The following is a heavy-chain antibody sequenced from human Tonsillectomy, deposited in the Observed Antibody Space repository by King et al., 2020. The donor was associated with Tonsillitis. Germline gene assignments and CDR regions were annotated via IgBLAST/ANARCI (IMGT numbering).Heavy chain of an antibody. CDR2: ISYDGSNK. D-gene: IGHD1-26*01. V-gene: IGHV3-30-3*01. Sequence: VQLVESGGGVVQPGRSLRLSCAASGFTFSSYAMHWVRQAPGKGLEWVAVISYDGSNKYYADTVKGRFTISRDNSKNTLYLQMNSLRAEDTAVYYCARDQRSYWLNYYSYGMDVWGQGTTVTVSS. CDR1: GFTFSSYA. CDR3: ARDQRSYWLNYYSYGMDV. J-gene: IGHJ6*02.